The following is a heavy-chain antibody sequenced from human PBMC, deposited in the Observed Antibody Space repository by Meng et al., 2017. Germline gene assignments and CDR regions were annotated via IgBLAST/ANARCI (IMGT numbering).Heavy chain of an antibody. D-gene: IGHD6-13*01. Sequence: GESLKISCAASGFTFSDYYMSWIRQAPGKGLEWVSYISSSGSTIYYADSVKGRFTISRDNAKNSLYLQMNSLRAEDTAVYYCAREGIAAAGTVDYWGQGKLVNGAS. J-gene: IGHJ4*02. CDR3: AREGIAAAGTVDY. CDR1: GFTFSDYY. CDR2: ISSSGSTI. V-gene: IGHV3-11*04.